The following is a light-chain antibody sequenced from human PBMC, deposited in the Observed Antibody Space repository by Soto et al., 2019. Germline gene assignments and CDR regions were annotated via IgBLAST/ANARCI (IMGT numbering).Light chain of an antibody. J-gene: IGLJ3*02. CDR1: SSDIGAYNY. Sequence: QSVLTQPASVSGSPGQSITFSCTGTSSDIGAYNYDSWYQHHPGKAPKLLIYDVTDRPSGVSDRFSGSKSGTTASLTISGLQAEDEADYFCSSYTTINTVVVFGGGTKLTVL. CDR3: SSYTTINTVVV. V-gene: IGLV2-14*03. CDR2: DVT.